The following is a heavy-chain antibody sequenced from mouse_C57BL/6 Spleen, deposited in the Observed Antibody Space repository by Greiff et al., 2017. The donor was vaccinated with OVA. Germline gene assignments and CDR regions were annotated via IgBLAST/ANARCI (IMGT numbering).Heavy chain of an antibody. CDR1: GFTFSSYA. CDR2: ISDGGSYT. V-gene: IGHV5-4*01. D-gene: IGHD2-10*01. Sequence: EVQVVESGGGLVKPGGSLKLSCAASGFTFSSYAMSWVRQTPEKRLEWVATISDGGSYTYYPDNVKGRFTISRDNAKNNLYLQMSHLKSEDTAMYYCARDPTGRGGYFDYWGQGTTLTVSS. CDR3: ARDPTGRGGYFDY. J-gene: IGHJ2*01.